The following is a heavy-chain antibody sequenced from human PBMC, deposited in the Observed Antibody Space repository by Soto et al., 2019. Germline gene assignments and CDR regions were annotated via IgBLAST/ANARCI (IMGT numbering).Heavy chain of an antibody. D-gene: IGHD6-13*01. J-gene: IGHJ6*02. Sequence: QVQLVESGGGVVQPGRSLRLSCAASGFTFSSYGKHWVRQAPGKGLEWVAVISYDGSNKYYADSVKGRFTISRDNSKNTLYLQMNSLRAEHTAVYYCAKADGIAAGQWGMDVWGQGTTVTVSS. CDR3: AKADGIAAGQWGMDV. CDR2: ISYDGSNK. V-gene: IGHV3-30*18. CDR1: GFTFSSYG.